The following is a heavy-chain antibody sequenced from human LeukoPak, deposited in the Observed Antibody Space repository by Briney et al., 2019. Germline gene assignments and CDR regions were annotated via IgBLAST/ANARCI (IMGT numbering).Heavy chain of an antibody. V-gene: IGHV4-34*01. CDR2: INHSGST. Sequence: SETLSLTCAVYGGSFSGYYWSWIRQPPGKGLEWIGEINHSGSTNYNPSLKSRVTISVDTSKNQFSLKLSSVTAADTAVYYCARSGVATIDGFYYYYHYMDVWGKGTTVTISS. J-gene: IGHJ6*03. D-gene: IGHD5-12*01. CDR1: GGSFSGYY. CDR3: ARSGVATIDGFYYYYHYMDV.